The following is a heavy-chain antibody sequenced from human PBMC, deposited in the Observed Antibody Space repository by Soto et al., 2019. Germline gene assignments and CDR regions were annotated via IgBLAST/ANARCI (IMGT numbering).Heavy chain of an antibody. CDR3: ARDQGGYSGTSGNITLWFLGYFDY. CDR1: GYTFTNYY. CDR2: INPSDGST. Sequence: GASVKVSCKASGYTFTNYYMHWVRQAPGQGLEWMGVINPSDGSTTYAQKSQGRVTMTRDTSTSTVYMELSSLRSEDTAVYYCARDQGGYSGTSGNITLWFLGYFDYWGQGTLVTVSS. V-gene: IGHV1-46*01. D-gene: IGHD3-22*01. J-gene: IGHJ4*02.